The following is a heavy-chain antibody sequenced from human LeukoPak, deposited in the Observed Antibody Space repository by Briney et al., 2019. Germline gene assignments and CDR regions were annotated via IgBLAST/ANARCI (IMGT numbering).Heavy chain of an antibody. CDR3: AKGDPDYYYYGMDV. Sequence: PSETLSFTCAVSGGSISSGGYSWSCIRQPPGKGLEWIGYIYHSGSTYYNPSLKSRVTISVDRSKNQFSPKLSSVTAADTAVYYCAKGDPDYYYYGMDVWGQGTTVTVSS. V-gene: IGHV4-30-2*01. CDR1: GGSISSGGYS. J-gene: IGHJ6*02. CDR2: IYHSGST.